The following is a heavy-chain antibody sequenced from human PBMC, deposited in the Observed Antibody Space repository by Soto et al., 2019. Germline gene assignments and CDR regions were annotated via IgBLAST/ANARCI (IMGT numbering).Heavy chain of an antibody. V-gene: IGHV3-23*01. D-gene: IGHD3-3*01. J-gene: IGHJ4*02. CDR1: GFTFSSYA. Sequence: GGSLRLSCAASGFTFSSYAMSWVRQAPGKGLEWVSAISGSGGSTYYADSVKGRFTISRDNSKNTLYLQMNSLRAEDTAVYYCAKLGAITIFGVVRYFDYWGQGTLVTVSS. CDR3: AKLGAITIFGVVRYFDY. CDR2: ISGSGGST.